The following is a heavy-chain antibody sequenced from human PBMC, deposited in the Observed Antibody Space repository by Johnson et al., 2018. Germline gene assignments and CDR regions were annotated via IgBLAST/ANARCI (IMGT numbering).Heavy chain of an antibody. Sequence: VQLVESGGGLVQPGGSLRLSCAASGFTFNNYAMHWVRQAPGKGLEYVSAIYSGGSTFYAGSVKGRFTHPRDISKNSLHLQMNSLRAEDTAVYYCARNMGLGSGHDAFDIWGQGTMVTVAS. CDR1: GFTFNNYA. V-gene: IGHV3-64*07. J-gene: IGHJ3*02. CDR2: IYSGGST. CDR3: ARNMGLGSGHDAFDI. D-gene: IGHD3-10*01.